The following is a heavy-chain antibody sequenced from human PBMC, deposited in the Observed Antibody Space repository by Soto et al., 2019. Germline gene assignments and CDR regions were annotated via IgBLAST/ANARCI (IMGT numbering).Heavy chain of an antibody. CDR1: GYTFTSYA. J-gene: IGHJ4*02. CDR2: INAGNGNT. V-gene: IGHV1-3*01. CDR3: AGTSGYSLYDY. D-gene: IGHD3-3*01. Sequence: QVQLVQSGAEVKKPGASVKVSCKASGYTFTSYAMHWVRQAPGQRREWMGWINAGNGNTKYSQKFQGRVTITRDTSASTAYMELSSLRTEDTAVYYCAGTSGYSLYDYWGQGTLVTVSS.